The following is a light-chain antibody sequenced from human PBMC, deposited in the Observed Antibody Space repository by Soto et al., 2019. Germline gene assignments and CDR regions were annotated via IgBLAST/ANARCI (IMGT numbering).Light chain of an antibody. CDR2: KTS. Sequence: DIQMTQSPSTLSAYVGDRVTITCRASQTISPWLAWYQQKPGKAPKFLIYKTSILESGVPSRFSGRGSGTEFTLTISSLQPDDFATYFCQQHKTYSTFGQGTKVDIK. CDR1: QTISPW. J-gene: IGKJ1*01. V-gene: IGKV1-5*03. CDR3: QQHKTYST.